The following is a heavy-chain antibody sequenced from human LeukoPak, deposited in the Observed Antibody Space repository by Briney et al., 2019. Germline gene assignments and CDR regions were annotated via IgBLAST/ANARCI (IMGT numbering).Heavy chain of an antibody. V-gene: IGHV4-4*07. J-gene: IGHJ4*02. D-gene: IGHD2-8*01. Sequence: SETLSLTCTVSGGSISSYSWSWIRQPAGEGLEWIGRVYTTGSTNYNPSLRSRVTMSVDTSKNQFSLRLSSVTAADTAVYYCARDLHGVSLDQWGQGTLVTVPS. CDR1: GGSISSYS. CDR2: VYTTGST. CDR3: ARDLHGVSLDQ.